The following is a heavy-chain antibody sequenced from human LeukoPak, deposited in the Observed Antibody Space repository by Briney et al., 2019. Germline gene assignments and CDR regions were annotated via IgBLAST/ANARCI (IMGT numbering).Heavy chain of an antibody. CDR2: IYYSGST. D-gene: IGHD3-10*01. CDR3: AREYYGSGSYVIDY. J-gene: IGHJ4*02. CDR1: GGSISSYY. Sequence: SETLSLTCTVSGGSISSYYWSWIRQPPGKGLEWIGYIYYSGSTNYNPSLKSRVTISADTSKNQFYLKLSSVTAADTAVYYCAREYYGSGSYVIDYWGQGTLVTVSS. V-gene: IGHV4-59*01.